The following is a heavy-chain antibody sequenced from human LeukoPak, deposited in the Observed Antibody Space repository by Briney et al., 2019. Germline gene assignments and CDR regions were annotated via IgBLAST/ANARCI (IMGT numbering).Heavy chain of an antibody. CDR1: GFTFSLFA. CDR3: AKDGYNYDSSGHFDY. D-gene: IGHD3-22*01. V-gene: IGHV3-23*01. CDR2: ISGSGGAT. Sequence: GGSLRLSCAASGFTFSLFAMHWVRQAPGKGLEWVSAISGSGGATYHADADSVKGRFTISRGNSKNALYLEINNLRAEDTAVYYCAKDGYNYDSSGHFDYWGQGTLVTVSS. J-gene: IGHJ4*02.